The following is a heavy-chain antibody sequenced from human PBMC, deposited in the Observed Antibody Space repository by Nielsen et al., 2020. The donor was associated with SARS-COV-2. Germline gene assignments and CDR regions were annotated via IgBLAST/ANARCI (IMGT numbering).Heavy chain of an antibody. D-gene: IGHD2-2*01. CDR3: ATRQRIPAAIFGWKYWFDP. Sequence: WVRQAPGQGLEWMGWMNPNSGNTGYAQKFQGRVTMTRNTSISTAYMELSSLRSEDTAVYYCATRQRIPAAIFGWKYWFDPWGQGTLVIVSS. J-gene: IGHJ5*02. V-gene: IGHV1-8*01. CDR2: MNPNSGNT.